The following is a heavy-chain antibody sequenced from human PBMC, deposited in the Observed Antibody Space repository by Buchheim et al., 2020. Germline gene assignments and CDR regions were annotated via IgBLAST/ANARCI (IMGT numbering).Heavy chain of an antibody. Sequence: QVQLRESGPALVKPSETLSLTCIVSGDSISSYYWSWIRQPAGKGLEWLGRIFTSGSTDYNPALNSRVTMSVDMSKNQFSLKLTSVAAADTAVYYCARDYGYYDSGVYFDHWGPGNL. CDR2: IFTSGST. V-gene: IGHV4-4*07. J-gene: IGHJ4*02. CDR1: GDSISSYY. CDR3: ARDYGYYDSGVYFDH. D-gene: IGHD3-22*01.